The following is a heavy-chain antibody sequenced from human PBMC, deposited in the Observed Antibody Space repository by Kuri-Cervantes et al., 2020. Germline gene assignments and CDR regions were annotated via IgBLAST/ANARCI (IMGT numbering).Heavy chain of an antibody. D-gene: IGHD2-15*01. CDR2: ISGSTTYI. Sequence: GESLKISCAASGFTFSSYSMNWVRQAPGKGLEWVSYISGSTTYIYYLDSVKGRFTISRDNAKNSLFLQMNSLRAEDTAVYYCARAYCNTGSCSITGAAGYWGQGTLVTVSS. CDR3: ARAYCNTGSCSITGAAGY. V-gene: IGHV3-21*01. J-gene: IGHJ4*02. CDR1: GFTFSSYS.